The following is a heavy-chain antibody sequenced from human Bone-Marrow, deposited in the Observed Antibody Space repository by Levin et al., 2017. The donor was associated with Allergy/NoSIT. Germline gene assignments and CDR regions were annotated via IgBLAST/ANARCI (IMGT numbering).Heavy chain of an antibody. D-gene: IGHD2-15*01. CDR1: GFTFDDYA. Sequence: GGSLRLSCAASGFTFDDYAMHWVRQAPGKGLEWVSGISWNSGSIGYADSVKGRFTISRDNAKNSLYLQMNSLRAEDTALYYCAKGPSRVVVAATRGDYYDDGMDVWGQGTTVTVSS. J-gene: IGHJ6*02. CDR2: ISWNSGSI. V-gene: IGHV3-9*01. CDR3: AKGPSRVVVAATRGDYYDDGMDV.